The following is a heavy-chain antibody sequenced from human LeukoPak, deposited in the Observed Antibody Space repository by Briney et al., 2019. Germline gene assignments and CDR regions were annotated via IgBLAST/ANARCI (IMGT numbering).Heavy chain of an antibody. CDR3: THRRGGYNWNHGDFDF. CDR2: IYWDDDK. CDR1: GFSLTTRPVG. V-gene: IGHV2-5*02. J-gene: IGHJ4*02. Sequence: SGPTLVNPTQTLTLTCSFSGFSLTTRPVGVGWLRQPPGKALEWLALIYWDDDKRYNPSLRTRPTVTKDTSKDLLVLTMTNMDPVDTHPYYCTHRRGGYNWNHGDFDFWGQGTLVTVSS. D-gene: IGHD1-14*01.